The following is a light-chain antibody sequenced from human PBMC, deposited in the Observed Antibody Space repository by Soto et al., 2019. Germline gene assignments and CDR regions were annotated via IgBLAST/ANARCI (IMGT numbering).Light chain of an antibody. CDR3: SSYTNTAALAV. CDR1: SSDVGGNNY. CDR2: TVT. J-gene: IGLJ3*02. Sequence: QSALTQPRSVSGSPGQSVTISCTGTSSDVGGNNYVSWYQQHPGRAPKLMIYTVTDRPLGVPDRFSGSKSGNTASLTISGLQAEDEGDYYCSSYTNTAALAVFGEGTKLTVL. V-gene: IGLV2-11*01.